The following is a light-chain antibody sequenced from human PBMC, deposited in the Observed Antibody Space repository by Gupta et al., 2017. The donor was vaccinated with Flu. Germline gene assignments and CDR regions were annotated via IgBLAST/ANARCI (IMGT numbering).Light chain of an antibody. V-gene: IGLV1-40*01. Sequence: QSTLTQPPSVSGAPGQRLTISCAGTSSNFGAGYDAHWYQQLPGTAPKLLIYGNSNRASGVPDRFSGSRSGTSASLTITGLQAEDEANYYCQSYDISLTGSVFGGGTKLTVL. CDR3: QSYDISLTGSV. J-gene: IGLJ3*02. CDR2: GNS. CDR1: SSNFGAGYD.